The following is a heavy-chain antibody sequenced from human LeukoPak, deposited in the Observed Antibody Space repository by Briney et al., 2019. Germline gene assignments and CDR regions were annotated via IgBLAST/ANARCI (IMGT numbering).Heavy chain of an antibody. CDR3: ARDRPNPYLYYYDSSGYYVDAFDI. J-gene: IGHJ3*02. V-gene: IGHV1-18*01. CDR1: GYTFTSYD. CDR2: ISAYNGNT. D-gene: IGHD3-22*01. Sequence: VASVKVSCKASGYTFTSYDINWVRQAPGQGLEWMGWISAYNGNTNYAQKLQGRVTMTTDTSTSTAYMELRSLRSDDTAVYYCARDRPNPYLYYYDSSGYYVDAFDIWGQGTMVTVSS.